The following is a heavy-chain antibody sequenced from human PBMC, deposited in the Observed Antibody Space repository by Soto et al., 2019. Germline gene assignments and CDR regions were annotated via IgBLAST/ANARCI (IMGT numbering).Heavy chain of an antibody. CDR2: INHSGST. V-gene: IGHV4-34*01. CDR3: ARARGLGYCSGGSCPNFDC. Sequence: QVQLQQWGAGLLKPSETLSLTCAVYGGSFSGYYWSWIRQPPGKGLEWIGEINHSGSTNYNPSLXSRVTISVDTXXNXFXXKLSSVTAADTAVYYCARARGLGYCSGGSCPNFDCWGQGTLVTVSS. J-gene: IGHJ4*02. D-gene: IGHD2-15*01. CDR1: GGSFSGYY.